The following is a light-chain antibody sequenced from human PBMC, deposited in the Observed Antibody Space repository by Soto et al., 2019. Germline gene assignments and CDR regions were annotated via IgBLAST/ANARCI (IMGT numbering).Light chain of an antibody. Sequence: QSVLTQPASVSGSPGQSITISCTGTSSDVGSYNLVSWYQQHPGKAPKLMIYEGSKRPSGVSNRFSGSKSGNTASLTISVLQAEDEADYYCCSYAGSSTVVFGGGTKVTVL. CDR2: EGS. CDR3: CSYAGSSTVV. J-gene: IGLJ2*01. V-gene: IGLV2-23*01. CDR1: SSDVGSYNL.